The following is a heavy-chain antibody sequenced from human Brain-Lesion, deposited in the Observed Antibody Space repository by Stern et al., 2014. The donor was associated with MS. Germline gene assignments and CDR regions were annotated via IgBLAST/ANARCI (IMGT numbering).Heavy chain of an antibody. V-gene: IGHV3-43D*03. Sequence: VQLVESGGVVVQPRGSLRLSCAASGFPFGDYAMHWVRQAPGKGLEWVSLITWDGGSTSYTDSVKGRFSISRDNRKSFLYLQMNSLRPEDTALYYCAGGLGFWGRGTLVTVSS. D-gene: IGHD2-21*01. CDR1: GFPFGDYA. CDR2: ITWDGGST. J-gene: IGHJ4*02. CDR3: AGGLGF.